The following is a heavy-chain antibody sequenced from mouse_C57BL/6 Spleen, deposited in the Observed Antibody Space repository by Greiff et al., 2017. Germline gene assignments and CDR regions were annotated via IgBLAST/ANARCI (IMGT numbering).Heavy chain of an antibody. CDR3: ARPGDSYAMDY. V-gene: IGHV5-17*01. Sequence: EVQRVESGGGLVKPGGSLKLSCAASGFTFSDYGMHWFRQAPEKGLEWVAYISSGSSTIYYADTVKGRFTISRDNAKNTLFLQMTSLRSEDTAMYYCARPGDSYAMDYWGQGTSVTVSS. J-gene: IGHJ4*01. CDR1: GFTFSDYG. CDR2: ISSGSSTI.